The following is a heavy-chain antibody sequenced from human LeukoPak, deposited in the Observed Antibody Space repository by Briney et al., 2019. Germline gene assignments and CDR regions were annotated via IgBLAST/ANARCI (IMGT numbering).Heavy chain of an antibody. CDR3: ARERERFLNL. J-gene: IGHJ5*02. CDR1: GGSISSSSYY. Sequence: PSEALSLTCTVSGGSISSSSYYWGWIRQPPGKGLEWIGSIYYSGSTYYNPSLKSRVTISVDTSKNQFSLKLSSVTAADTAVYYCARERERFLNLWGQGTLVTVSS. D-gene: IGHD3-3*01. V-gene: IGHV4-39*02. CDR2: IYYSGST.